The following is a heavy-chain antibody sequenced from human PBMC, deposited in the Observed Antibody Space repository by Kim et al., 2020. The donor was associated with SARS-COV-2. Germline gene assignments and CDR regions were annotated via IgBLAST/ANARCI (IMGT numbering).Heavy chain of an antibody. CDR2: ISYDGSNK. D-gene: IGHD2-21*02. J-gene: IGHJ4*02. V-gene: IGHV3-33*05. Sequence: GGSLRLSCAASGFTFSSYGMHWVRQAPGKGLEWVAVISYDGSNKYYADSVKGRFTISRDNSKNTLYLQMNSLRAEDTAVYYCARGEGTYPSQYSNPQENGLVVTAAFDYWGQGTLVTVSS. CDR1: GFTFSSYG. CDR3: ARGEGTYPSQYSNPQENGLVVTAAFDY.